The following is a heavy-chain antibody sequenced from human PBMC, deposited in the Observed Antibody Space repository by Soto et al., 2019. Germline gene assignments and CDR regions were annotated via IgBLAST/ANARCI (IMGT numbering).Heavy chain of an antibody. V-gene: IGHV3-23*01. J-gene: IGHJ4*02. CDR1: GFIFKSYA. CDR2: IRGSGTGT. D-gene: IGHD1-1*01. CDR3: AKYGGQLLDS. Sequence: GGSLRLSCAAPGFIFKSYAMTWVRQAPGEGLEWVSTIRGSGTGTYYADSVKGRFTISRDNSKNTLYLQMNSLRAEDTAVYYCAKYGGQLLDSWGQGTLVTVSS.